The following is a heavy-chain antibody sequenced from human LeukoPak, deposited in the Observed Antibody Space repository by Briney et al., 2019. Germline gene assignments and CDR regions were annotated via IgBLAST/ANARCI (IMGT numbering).Heavy chain of an antibody. D-gene: IGHD2-2*01. V-gene: IGHV4-59*01. CDR2: IYYSGST. J-gene: IGHJ6*02. CDR1: GASISSYY. Sequence: SETLSLTCTVSGASISSYYWSWIRRPPGKGLEWIGYIYYSGSTNYNPSLKSRVTISVDTSKNQFSLKLSSVTAADTAVYYCARAGYCSSTACLHYFGVDAWGQGTTVTVSS. CDR3: ARAGYCSSTACLHYFGVDA.